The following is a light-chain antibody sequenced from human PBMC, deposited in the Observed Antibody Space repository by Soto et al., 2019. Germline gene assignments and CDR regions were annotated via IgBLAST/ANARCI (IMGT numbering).Light chain of an antibody. CDR1: SSDIGDYNY. V-gene: IGLV2-14*01. CDR3: SSYTSSSTRV. Sequence: ALTQPASVSGSPGQSITISCTGTSSDIGDYNYVSWYQQHPGKAPKLMIFEVSNRPSGVSNRFSGSKSGNTASLTISGLQAEDEADYYCSSYTSSSTRVFGTGTKVTVL. J-gene: IGLJ1*01. CDR2: EVS.